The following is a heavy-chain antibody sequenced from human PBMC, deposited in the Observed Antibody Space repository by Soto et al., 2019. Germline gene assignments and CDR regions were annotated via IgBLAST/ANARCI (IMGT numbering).Heavy chain of an antibody. Sequence: SETLSLTCNFSGGSIRGSYWSWIPQSPGKGLEWLGYVYYTGSTNYSPSLRSRVSISVDTSNNEFSLRLSSVTAADTALYFCARSVAVPGAHIDYWGQGTQVTVSS. V-gene: IGHV4-59*01. CDR2: VYYTGST. J-gene: IGHJ4*02. CDR1: GGSIRGSY. CDR3: ARSVAVPGAHIDY. D-gene: IGHD6-19*01.